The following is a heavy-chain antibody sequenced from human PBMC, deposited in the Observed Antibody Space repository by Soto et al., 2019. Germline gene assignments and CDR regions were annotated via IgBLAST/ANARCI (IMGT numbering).Heavy chain of an antibody. CDR1: GFTFSTYS. CDR2: MSATGTYI. Sequence: EVQLVESGGGLVKPGESLRLSCAASGFTFSTYSMNWVRQAPGKGLEWVSSMSATGTYIYSSDSVKGRFTISRDNAKNALYLQMNSLRAEDTAVYYCVRGTCIPTDGPLFDYWGQGTLVTVSS. D-gene: IGHD2-21*01. V-gene: IGHV3-21*01. CDR3: VRGTCIPTDGPLFDY. J-gene: IGHJ4*02.